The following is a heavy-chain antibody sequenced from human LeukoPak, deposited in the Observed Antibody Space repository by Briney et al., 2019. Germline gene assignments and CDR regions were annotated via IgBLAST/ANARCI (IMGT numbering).Heavy chain of an antibody. CDR2: ISSSSSTI. CDR3: ARRELTYYYDRRGFDY. V-gene: IGHV3-48*01. Sequence: GGTLRLCCAASGFTFSSYSMNWVRQAPGKGLEWVSYISSSSSTIYYAESVKGRLTISRDNAKNSLYLQMNSLRAEDTAVYYCARRELTYYYDRRGFDYWGQGTLVTVSS. CDR1: GFTFSSYS. J-gene: IGHJ4*02. D-gene: IGHD3-22*01.